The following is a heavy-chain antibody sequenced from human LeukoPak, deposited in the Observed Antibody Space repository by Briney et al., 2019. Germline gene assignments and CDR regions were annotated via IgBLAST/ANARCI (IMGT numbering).Heavy chain of an antibody. J-gene: IGHJ5*02. CDR3: ARDLDWGAFDA. V-gene: IGHV3-23*01. Sequence: PGGTLRLSCAASGFTFSSHGINWVRQAPGKGLEWVSGISPSGSISYYADSVKGRFTISRDNSKNTVSLQMNSLRAEGTALYYCARDLDWGAFDAWGQGTLVTVSS. CDR1: GFTFSSHG. CDR2: ISPSGSIS. D-gene: IGHD3-9*01.